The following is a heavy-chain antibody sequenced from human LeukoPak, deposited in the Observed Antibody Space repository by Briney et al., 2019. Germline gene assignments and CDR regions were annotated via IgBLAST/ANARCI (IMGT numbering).Heavy chain of an antibody. CDR1: GFTFSSYA. Sequence: GGSLRLSCAASGFTFSSYAMHWVRQAPGKGLEWVAVISKDGSDKYYPGSVRGRFTISRDNSKNTIYLQMDSLRAEDTAIYYCARDYWWNYDYWGQGTLVTVSS. J-gene: IGHJ4*02. CDR2: ISKDGSDK. V-gene: IGHV3-30-3*01. D-gene: IGHD1-7*01. CDR3: ARDYWWNYDY.